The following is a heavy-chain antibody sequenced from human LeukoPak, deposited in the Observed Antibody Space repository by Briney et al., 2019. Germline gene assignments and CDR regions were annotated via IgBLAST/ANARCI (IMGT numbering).Heavy chain of an antibody. V-gene: IGHV4-39*06. J-gene: IGHJ5*02. CDR1: GGSISSSSYY. D-gene: IGHD4-17*01. CDR2: IYYSGST. CDR3: ARTAGKGDYVGWFDP. Sequence: SETPSLTCTVSGGSISSSSYYWGWIRQPPGKGLEWIGSIYYSGSTYYNPSLKSRVTISVDTSKNHFALRLTSVTAADTAVYYCARTAGKGDYVGWFDPWGQGTLVTVSS.